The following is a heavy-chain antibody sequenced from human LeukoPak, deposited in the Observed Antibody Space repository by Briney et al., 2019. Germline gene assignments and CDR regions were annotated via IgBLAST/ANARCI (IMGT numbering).Heavy chain of an antibody. Sequence: ASVKVSCKASGYTFTGYYMHWVRQAPGQGLEGMGWINPNSGGTNYAQKFQGRVTMTRDTSISTAYMELSRLRSDDTAVYYCARANSRGSYYMYYFDYWGQGTLVTVSS. V-gene: IGHV1-2*02. CDR1: GYTFTGYY. D-gene: IGHD3-10*01. CDR2: INPNSGGT. CDR3: ARANSRGSYYMYYFDY. J-gene: IGHJ4*02.